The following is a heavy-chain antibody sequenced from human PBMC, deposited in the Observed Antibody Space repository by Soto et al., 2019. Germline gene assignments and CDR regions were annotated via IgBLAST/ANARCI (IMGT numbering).Heavy chain of an antibody. CDR1: GFTFSAYY. CDR3: ARALVLGVGALSQ. J-gene: IGHJ4*02. Sequence: QVQLVESGGGLVQPEGSLRLSCAASGFTFSAYYMSWIRQAPGKGLEWVSYISDSGSLTHYGDSVKGRFTISRDNDKASLYLLMDSLRAEDTAIYYCARALVLGVGALSQWGQGTLVTVSS. CDR2: ISDSGSLT. D-gene: IGHD1-26*01. V-gene: IGHV3-11*01.